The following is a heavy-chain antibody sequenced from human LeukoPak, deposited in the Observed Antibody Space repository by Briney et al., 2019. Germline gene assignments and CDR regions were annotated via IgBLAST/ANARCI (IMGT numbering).Heavy chain of an antibody. CDR1: GFTVSSNY. CDR3: AKDLQQWLASYHYYYGMDV. V-gene: IGHV3-53*01. Sequence: GGSLRLSCAASGFTVSSNYMSWVRQAPGKGLEWVSVIYSGGSTYYADSVKGRFTISRDNSKNTLYLQMNSLRAEDTAVYYCAKDLQQWLASYHYYYGMDVWGQGTTVTVSS. J-gene: IGHJ6*02. D-gene: IGHD6-19*01. CDR2: IYSGGST.